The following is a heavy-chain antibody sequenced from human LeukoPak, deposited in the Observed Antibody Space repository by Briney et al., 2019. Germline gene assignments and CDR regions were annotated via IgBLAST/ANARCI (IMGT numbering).Heavy chain of an antibody. CDR1: GGSFSGYY. Sequence: SETLSLTCAVYGGSFSGYYWSWIRQPPGKGLEWIGEINHSGSTNYNPSLKSRATISVDTSKNQFSLKLSSVTAADTAVYYCARGRRNTAMVNWFDPWGQGTLVTVSS. J-gene: IGHJ5*02. CDR3: ARGRRNTAMVNWFDP. CDR2: INHSGST. V-gene: IGHV4-34*01. D-gene: IGHD5-18*01.